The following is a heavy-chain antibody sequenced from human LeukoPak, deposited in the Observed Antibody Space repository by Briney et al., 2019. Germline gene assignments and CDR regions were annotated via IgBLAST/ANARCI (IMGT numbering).Heavy chain of an antibody. V-gene: IGHV4-59*08. CDR3: ARLEAAAGTIDY. CDR2: IYYSGST. CDR1: GGSISSYY. Sequence: PSETLSLTCTVSGGSISSYYWSWIRQPPGKGLEWIGYIYYSGSTNYNPSLKSRVTISVDTSKNQFSLKLSSVTAADTAAYYCARLEAAAGTIDYWGQGTLVTVSS. D-gene: IGHD6-13*01. J-gene: IGHJ4*02.